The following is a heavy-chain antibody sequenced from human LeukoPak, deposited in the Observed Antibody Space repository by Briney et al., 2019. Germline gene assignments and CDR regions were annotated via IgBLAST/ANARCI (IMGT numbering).Heavy chain of an antibody. CDR2: IYTSGST. J-gene: IGHJ6*03. CDR1: GGSITIYY. CDR3: ARGRYYDSSGYGGYYYYYYYMDV. Sequence: PSETLSLTCTVSGGSITIYYWSWIRQPAGKGLEWIGRIYTSGSTNYNPSLKSRVTMSVDTSKNQFSLKLSSVTAADTAVYYCARGRYYDSSGYGGYYYYYYYMDVWGKGTTVTVSS. D-gene: IGHD3-22*01. V-gene: IGHV4-4*07.